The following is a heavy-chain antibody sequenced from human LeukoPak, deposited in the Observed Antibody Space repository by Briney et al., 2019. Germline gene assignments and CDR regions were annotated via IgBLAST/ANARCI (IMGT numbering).Heavy chain of an antibody. V-gene: IGHV4-59*08. CDR1: GGSISSYY. Sequence: EPSETLSLTCTVPGGSISSYYWSWIRQPPGKGLEWIGYIYYSGSTNYNPSLKSRVTISVDTSKNQFSLKLSSVTAADTAVYYCARLEVVPAASNNSFDPWGQGTLVTVSS. D-gene: IGHD2-2*01. J-gene: IGHJ5*02. CDR2: IYYSGST. CDR3: ARLEVVPAASNNSFDP.